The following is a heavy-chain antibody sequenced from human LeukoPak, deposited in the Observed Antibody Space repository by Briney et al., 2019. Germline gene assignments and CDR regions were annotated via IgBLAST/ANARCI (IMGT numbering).Heavy chain of an antibody. J-gene: IGHJ4*02. D-gene: IGHD2/OR15-2a*01. CDR1: GGSLNDYY. Sequence: GGSLRLSCSVSGGSLNDYYMNWIRQAPGKGLEWVAGISWDGDGTSYADSVRGRFTISRDNAKKSLYLQMNTLRAGDTALYYCTTEMSDTWYFLEDWGQGTLVTVS. CDR2: ISWDGDGT. V-gene: IGHV3-20*04. CDR3: TTEMSDTWYFLED.